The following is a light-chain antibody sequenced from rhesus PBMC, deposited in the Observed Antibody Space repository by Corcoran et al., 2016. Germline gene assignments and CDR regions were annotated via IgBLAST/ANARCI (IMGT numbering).Light chain of an antibody. CDR2: SAY. CDR1: ESVGSY. Sequence: EIVMTQSPATLSLSPGETATLSCRASESVGSYLAWYQQKPGQAPKLLVHSAYFRATGIPDRFSGRGSRTEITLTISSLEPEGFGVYHCQQYNDLLRTFGQWTKVEIK. J-gene: IGKJ1*01. CDR3: QQYNDLLRT. V-gene: IGKV3-40*03.